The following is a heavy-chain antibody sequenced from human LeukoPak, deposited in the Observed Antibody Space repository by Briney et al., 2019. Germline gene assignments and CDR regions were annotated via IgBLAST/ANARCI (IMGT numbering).Heavy chain of an antibody. V-gene: IGHV4-59*10. CDR3: ARDLRGGYMYYYMDV. D-gene: IGHD5-12*01. CDR2: FSTSGRT. Sequence: SETLSLTCAVYGGSFSGYYWSWIRQPAGKGLEWIGRFSTSGRTNYNPSLKSRVTMSVDTSKNQFSLNLSSVTAADTAVYYCARDLRGGYMYYYMDVWGKGTTVTISS. CDR1: GGSFSGYY. J-gene: IGHJ6*03.